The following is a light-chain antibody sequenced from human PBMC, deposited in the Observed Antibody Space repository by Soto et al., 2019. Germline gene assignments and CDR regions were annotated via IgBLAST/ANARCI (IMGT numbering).Light chain of an antibody. J-gene: IGKJ1*01. CDR3: QQSYSTLWT. CDR2: AAS. V-gene: IGKV1-39*01. Sequence: IQVTQSPPTLSASVGARVTINCRASQTISTWMAWYQQKPGKAPKLMIYAASSLQSGVPSRFSGSGSGTDFTLTISSLQPEDVATYYCQQSYSTLWTFGQGTKVDIK. CDR1: QTISTW.